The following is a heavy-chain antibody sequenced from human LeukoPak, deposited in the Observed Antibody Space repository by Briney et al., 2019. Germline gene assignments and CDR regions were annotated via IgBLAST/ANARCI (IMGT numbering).Heavy chain of an antibody. V-gene: IGHV3-21*01. D-gene: IGHD3-10*01. CDR3: TTKAMVRGVITYYYYYMDV. J-gene: IGHJ6*03. CDR1: GFTFSRYS. Sequence: GGSLRLSCAASGFTFSRYSMNWVRQAPGKGLEWVSSTSGSSDFIYYADSVKGRFTISRDNAKNSLYLQMHSLRAEDTAVYYCTTKAMVRGVITYYYYYMDVWGKGTTVTVSS. CDR2: TSGSSDFI.